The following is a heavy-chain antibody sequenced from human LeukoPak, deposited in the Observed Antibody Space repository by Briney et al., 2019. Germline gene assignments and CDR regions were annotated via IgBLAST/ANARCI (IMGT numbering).Heavy chain of an antibody. Sequence: SETLSLTCAVYGGSFNGYYWTWIRQPPGKGLEWIGEINHSGSTNYNPSLESRVTMSVDTSKNQFSLKVTSVTAADTAVYYCARREDILTGHYSPHFDHWGQGTWSPSPQ. V-gene: IGHV4-34*01. CDR3: ARREDILTGHYSPHFDH. CDR1: GGSFNGYY. D-gene: IGHD3-9*01. CDR2: INHSGST. J-gene: IGHJ4*02.